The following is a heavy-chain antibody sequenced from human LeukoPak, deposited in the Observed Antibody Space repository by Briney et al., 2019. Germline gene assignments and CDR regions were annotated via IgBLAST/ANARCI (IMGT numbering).Heavy chain of an antibody. CDR2: ISGSGDST. CDR3: ARARSSGYYYY. CDR1: EFPFSIYA. Sequence: GGSLRLSCAASEFPFSIYAMNWVRQAPGKGLEWVSAISGSGDSTYYADSVKGRFTISRDNSKNTLYLQMNSLRAEDTAVYYCARARSSGYYYYWGQGTLVTVSS. J-gene: IGHJ4*02. D-gene: IGHD3-22*01. V-gene: IGHV3-23*01.